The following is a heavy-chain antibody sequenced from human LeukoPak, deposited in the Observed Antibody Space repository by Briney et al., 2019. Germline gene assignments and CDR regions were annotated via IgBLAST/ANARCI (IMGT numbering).Heavy chain of an antibody. CDR2: INPTGGST. V-gene: IGHV1-2*06. CDR3: ASGMIGPHAFDI. J-gene: IGHJ3*02. CDR1: GYTFTSYY. Sequence: ASVKVSCKASGYTFTSYYMHWVRQAPGQGLEWMGLINPTGGSTGYAQKFQGRVTMTRDTSISTAYMELSRLRSDDTAVYYCASGMIGPHAFDIWGQGTMVTVSS. D-gene: IGHD3-22*01.